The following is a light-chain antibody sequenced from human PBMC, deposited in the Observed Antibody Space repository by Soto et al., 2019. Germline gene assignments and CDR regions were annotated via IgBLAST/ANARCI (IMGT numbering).Light chain of an antibody. CDR2: APS. CDR3: LQHIDYPYT. J-gene: IGKJ2*01. V-gene: IGKV1-17*01. Sequence: DIQMTQSPPSLSASVGDRVTITCRANQDIRNFLGWYQQNPGKAPKRLIYAPSSLQSGVPSRFSGSGSGTEFTLTISCLQPEDFATYVCLQHIDYPYTFGQGTKLEF. CDR1: QDIRNF.